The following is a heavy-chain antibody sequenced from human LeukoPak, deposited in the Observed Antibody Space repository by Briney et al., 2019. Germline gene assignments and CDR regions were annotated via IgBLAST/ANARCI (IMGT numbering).Heavy chain of an antibody. D-gene: IGHD4-17*01. Sequence: QSWGSLRLSCAASGFTFGNYGITWVRQAPGKGLECVSAISGGGGSTYYADFVEGRFTISRDNSKNMMYIQMYDLRAEDTALYYCAKTGDYGYKSNFDSWGQGTLVTVSS. CDR1: GFTFGNYG. CDR3: AKTGDYGYKSNFDS. V-gene: IGHV3-23*01. CDR2: ISGGGGST. J-gene: IGHJ4*02.